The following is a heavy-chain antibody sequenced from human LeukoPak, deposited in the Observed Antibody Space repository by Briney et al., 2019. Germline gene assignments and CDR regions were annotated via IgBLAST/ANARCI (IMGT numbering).Heavy chain of an antibody. CDR3: AKVASIAAAGEFGS. Sequence: GGSLRLSCAASGFTFSSYEMNWVRQAPGKGLEWVSYISSSGSTIYYADSVKGRFTISRDISKNTLHLQMNSLRAEDTAVYYCAKVASIAAAGEFGSWDQGTLVTVSS. CDR1: GFTFSSYE. CDR2: ISSSGSTI. V-gene: IGHV3-48*03. D-gene: IGHD6-13*01. J-gene: IGHJ4*02.